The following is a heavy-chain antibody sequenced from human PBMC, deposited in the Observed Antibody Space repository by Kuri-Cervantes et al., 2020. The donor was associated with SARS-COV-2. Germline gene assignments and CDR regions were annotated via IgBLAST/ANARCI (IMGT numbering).Heavy chain of an antibody. CDR1: GGSISDYF. D-gene: IGHD3-3*01. CDR2: LYATGST. V-gene: IGHV4-4*07. J-gene: IGHJ6*03. CDR3: AAIWSGPYYYYMDV. Sequence: SETLSLTCIVSGGSISDYFWSWIRQPAGKGLEWIGRLYATGSTDYNPSLKSRVSISVDTSKNRFSLNLTSVTAADTAVYYCAAIWSGPYYYYMDVWGKGTTVTVSS.